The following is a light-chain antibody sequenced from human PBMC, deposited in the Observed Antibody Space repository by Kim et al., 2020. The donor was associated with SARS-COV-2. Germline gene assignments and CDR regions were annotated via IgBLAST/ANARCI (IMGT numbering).Light chain of an antibody. CDR2: VNSDGSH. CDR1: RGHSNYA. CDR3: QTWGTGIGV. Sequence: QLVLTQSPSASASLGASVNLTCTLSRGHSNYAIAWHQQQPEKGPRYLMKVNSDGSHYKGDGIPDRFSGSSSGAERYLTISSLQSEDEADYYCQTWGTGIGVFGGGTKLTVL. V-gene: IGLV4-69*01. J-gene: IGLJ3*02.